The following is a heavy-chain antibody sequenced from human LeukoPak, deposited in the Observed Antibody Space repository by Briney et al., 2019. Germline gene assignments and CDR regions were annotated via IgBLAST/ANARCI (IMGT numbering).Heavy chain of an antibody. J-gene: IGHJ4*02. CDR2: TYYRFKWDN. V-gene: IGHV6-1*01. CDR1: GDSVSSNTAA. Sequence: SQTISLTCAISGDSVSSNTAAWNWIRQSPSRGLEWLGRTYYRFKWDNDYAVSVKSRVAINPDTSKNQFSLRLNSVTPEDTAVYYCAREGYNYAQFDYWGQGTLVSVSS. D-gene: IGHD5-18*01. CDR3: AREGYNYAQFDY.